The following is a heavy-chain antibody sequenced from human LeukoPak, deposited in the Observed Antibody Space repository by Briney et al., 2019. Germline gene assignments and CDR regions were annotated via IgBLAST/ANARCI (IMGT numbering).Heavy chain of an antibody. J-gene: IGHJ6*03. V-gene: IGHV3-73*01. D-gene: IGHD2-2*01. CDR3: TSTYCSSTSCQSFYYYYYYMDV. CDR2: ISSKANSYAT. Sequence: PGGSLILSCAASGFTFSGSAMHWVRQASGKGLEWVGRISSKANSYATAYAASVKGRFTISRDDSNNTAYLQMNSLKTEDTAVYYCTSTYCSSTSCQSFYYYYYYMDVWGKGTTVTVSS. CDR1: GFTFSGSA.